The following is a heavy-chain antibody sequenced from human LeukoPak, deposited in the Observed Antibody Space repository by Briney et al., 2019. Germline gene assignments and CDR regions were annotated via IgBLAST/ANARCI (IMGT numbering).Heavy chain of an antibody. CDR1: GYTFTGYY. D-gene: IGHD2-2*01. CDR2: INPNSGGT. Sequence: ASVKVSCKASGYTFTGYYMHWVRQAPGQGLEWMGRINPNSGGTNYAQKFQGRVTMTRDTSISTAYMELSRLRSDDMAVYYCARVTSFDAFDIWGQRTMVTVSS. CDR3: ARVTSFDAFDI. J-gene: IGHJ3*02. V-gene: IGHV1-2*06.